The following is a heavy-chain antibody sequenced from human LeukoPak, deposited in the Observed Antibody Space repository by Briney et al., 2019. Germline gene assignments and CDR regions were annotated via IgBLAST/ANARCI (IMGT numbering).Heavy chain of an antibody. J-gene: IGHJ4*02. CDR1: GGSISSYY. CDR3: ARVYSSGWYYSDY. Sequence: SETLSLTCTVSGGSISSYYWSWIRQPPGKGLEWIGEINHSGSTNYNPSLKSRVTISVDTSKNQFSLKLSSVTAADTAVYYCARVYSSGWYYSDYWGQGTLVTVSS. D-gene: IGHD6-19*01. CDR2: INHSGST. V-gene: IGHV4-34*01.